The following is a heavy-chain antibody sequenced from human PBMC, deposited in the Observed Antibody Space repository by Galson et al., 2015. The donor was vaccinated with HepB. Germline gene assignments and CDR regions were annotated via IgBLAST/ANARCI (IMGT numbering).Heavy chain of an antibody. CDR2: INPNSGGT. D-gene: IGHD3-16*01. J-gene: IGHJ5*02. CDR1: GYTFTGYY. V-gene: IGHV1-2*06. CDR3: ARDLGEQLALNWFDP. Sequence: SVKVSCKASGYTFTGYYMHWVRQAPGQGLEWMGRINPNSGGTNYAQKFQGRVTMTRDTSISTAYMELSRLRSDDTAVYYCARDLGEQLALNWFDPWGQGTLVTVSS.